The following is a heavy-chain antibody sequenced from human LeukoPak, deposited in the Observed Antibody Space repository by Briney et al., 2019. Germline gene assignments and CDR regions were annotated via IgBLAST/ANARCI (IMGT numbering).Heavy chain of an antibody. Sequence: GGSLRLSCAASGFTFSSYWMNWVRQAPGKGLEGVANIKQDGREKYYVDSVKGRFTISRDNAKNSLYLQMNSLRAEDTAVYYCARDGVTMVRGVKVLDYYYYYMDVWGKGTTVTISS. V-gene: IGHV3-7*01. J-gene: IGHJ6*03. CDR3: ARDGVTMVRGVKVLDYYYYYMDV. CDR1: GFTFSSYW. CDR2: IKQDGREK. D-gene: IGHD3-10*01.